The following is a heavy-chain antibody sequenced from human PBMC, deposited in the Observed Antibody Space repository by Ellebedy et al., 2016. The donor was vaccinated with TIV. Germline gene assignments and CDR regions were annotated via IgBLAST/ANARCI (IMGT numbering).Heavy chain of an antibody. Sequence: ASVKVSXXASGCTFTGYYMHWVRQAPGQGLEWMGWINPNSGGTNYAQKFQGRVTMTRDTSISTAYMELSRLRSDDTAVYYCARGNSIAARRGYYFDYWGQGTLVTVSS. CDR1: GCTFTGYY. CDR2: INPNSGGT. CDR3: ARGNSIAARRGYYFDY. J-gene: IGHJ4*02. V-gene: IGHV1-2*02. D-gene: IGHD6-6*01.